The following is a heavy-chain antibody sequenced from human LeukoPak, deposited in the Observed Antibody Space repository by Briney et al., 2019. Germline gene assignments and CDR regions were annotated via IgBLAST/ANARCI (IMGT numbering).Heavy chain of an antibody. V-gene: IGHV4-59*08. CDR2: IYYSGST. CDR1: GGSISSYY. J-gene: IGHJ4*02. Sequence: SETLSLTCTVSGGSISSYYWSWIRQPPGKGLEWIGYIYYSGSTNYNPSLKSRVTISVDTSKNQLSLKLSSVTAADTAVYYCARSDGYNSDYFDHWGQGTLVTVSS. D-gene: IGHD5-24*01. CDR3: ARSDGYNSDYFDH.